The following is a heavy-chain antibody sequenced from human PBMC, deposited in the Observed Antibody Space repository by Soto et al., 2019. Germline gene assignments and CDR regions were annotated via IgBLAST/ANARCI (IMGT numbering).Heavy chain of an antibody. D-gene: IGHD6-25*01. Sequence: QVQLVQSGAEVKKTGASVKVSCKASGYTFIGYYIHWVRQAPGQGLEWMGGINPNSGCTNYSQRFQGRVTITRDRSTSTAYMELSSLKSDDTAVYYCARVVGVLASIGYYGIDVWGQGTPVTVSS. CDR1: GYTFIGYY. V-gene: IGHV1-2*02. CDR2: INPNSGCT. J-gene: IGHJ6*02. CDR3: ARVVGVLASIGYYGIDV.